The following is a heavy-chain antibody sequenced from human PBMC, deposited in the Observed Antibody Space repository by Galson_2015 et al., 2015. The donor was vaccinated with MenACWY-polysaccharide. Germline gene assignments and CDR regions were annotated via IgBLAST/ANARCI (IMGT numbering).Heavy chain of an antibody. CDR3: VSDQDGQLGPFGH. D-gene: IGHD6-6*01. V-gene: IGHV3-66*02. Sequence: SLRLSCAASGLTVSSRYMGWVRQAPGKGLEWVSVIYSGGAEHYTDSVKGRFAISRDNFKNTLYLQMNSLGPEDTAVYYCVSDQDGQLGPFGHWGQGALVTVSS. J-gene: IGHJ4*02. CDR1: GLTVSSRY. CDR2: IYSGGAE.